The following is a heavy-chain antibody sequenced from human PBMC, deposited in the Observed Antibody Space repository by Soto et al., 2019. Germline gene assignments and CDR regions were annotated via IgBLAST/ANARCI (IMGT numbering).Heavy chain of an antibody. Sequence: GGSLRLSCATSGFILSDCAMNWIRQAPGKGLEWVSYISSSSSVIDYADSVKGRFTVSRDNARNSLYLQMNSLRAEDTAVYYCARDLSWGSNWYYYMDVWGKGTTVTVSS. D-gene: IGHD7-27*01. J-gene: IGHJ6*03. CDR3: ARDLSWGSNWYYYMDV. CDR1: GFILSDCA. V-gene: IGHV3-48*01. CDR2: ISSSSSVI.